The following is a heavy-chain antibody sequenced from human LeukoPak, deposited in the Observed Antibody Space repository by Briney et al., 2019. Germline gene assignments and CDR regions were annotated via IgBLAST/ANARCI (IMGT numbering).Heavy chain of an antibody. V-gene: IGHV3-15*01. D-gene: IGHD2-2*01. J-gene: IGHJ4*02. CDR1: GFTFSNAW. CDR3: AKSPRGHLFCSSTSCAGVDY. CDR2: IKSKTDGGTT. Sequence: PGGSLRLSCAASGFTFSNAWMSWVRQAPGKGLEWVGRIKSKTDGGTTDYAAPVKGRFTISRDDSKNTLYLQMNSLRAEDTAVYYCAKSPRGHLFCSSTSCAGVDYWGQGTLVTVSS.